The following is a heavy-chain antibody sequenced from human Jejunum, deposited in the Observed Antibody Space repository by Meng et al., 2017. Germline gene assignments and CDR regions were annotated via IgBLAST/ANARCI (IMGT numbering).Heavy chain of an antibody. CDR3: ARHGAAPYFDD. V-gene: IGHV4-4*02. Sequence: VQVQGSGPGLVTPSGTLSLTCAVYGGSSSSSSWWSWVRQPPGKGLEWIGEISLSGSPSYNPSLRTRVTISIDTSRNQFSLSLSSVTAADTAVYYCARHGAAPYFDDWGQGSLVTVSS. CDR1: GGSSSSSSW. CDR2: ISLSGSP. D-gene: IGHD2-15*01. J-gene: IGHJ4*02.